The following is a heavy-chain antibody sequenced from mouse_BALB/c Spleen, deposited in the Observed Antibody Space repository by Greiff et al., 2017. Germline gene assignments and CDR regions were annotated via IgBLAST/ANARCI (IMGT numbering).Heavy chain of an antibody. CDR2: IYPSDSYT. D-gene: IGHD1-1*01. CDR1: GYTFTSYW. Sequence: VQLQPGAELVRPGASVKLSCKSSGYTFTSYWINWVKQRPGQGLEWIGNIYPSDSYTNYNQKFKDKATLTVDKSSSTAYMQLSSPTSEDSAVYYCTSGGYGSSFAYWGQGTLVTVSA. CDR3: TSGGYGSSFAY. J-gene: IGHJ3*01. V-gene: IGHV1-69*02.